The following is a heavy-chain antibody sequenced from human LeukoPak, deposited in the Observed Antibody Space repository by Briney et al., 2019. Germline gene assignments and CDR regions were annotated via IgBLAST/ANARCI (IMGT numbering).Heavy chain of an antibody. Sequence: SETLSLTCTVSDDPINSGVYYWNWIRQPAGKGLEWIGHIYTSGPTTNSNPSLKRRVAISLDTSKNHFSLKLSSVTAADTAVYYCARAKKRSGRSRNFYLDVWGKGTTVTVSS. J-gene: IGHJ6*03. CDR3: ARAKKRSGRSRNFYLDV. V-gene: IGHV4-61*09. CDR1: DDPINSGVYY. CDR2: IYTSGPTT. D-gene: IGHD1-26*01.